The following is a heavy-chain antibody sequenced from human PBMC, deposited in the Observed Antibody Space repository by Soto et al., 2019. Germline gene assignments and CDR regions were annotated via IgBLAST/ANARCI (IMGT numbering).Heavy chain of an antibody. CDR2: INHSGST. Sequence: SETLSLTCAVYGGSFSGYYWSWIRQPPGKGLEWIGEINHSGSTNYNPSLKSRVTISVDTSKNQFSLKLSSVTAADTAVYYCGRGRYFTNGVCYGMDVWGQGTTVTVSS. V-gene: IGHV4-34*01. CDR3: GRGRYFTNGVCYGMDV. CDR1: GGSFSGYY. J-gene: IGHJ6*02. D-gene: IGHD2-8*01.